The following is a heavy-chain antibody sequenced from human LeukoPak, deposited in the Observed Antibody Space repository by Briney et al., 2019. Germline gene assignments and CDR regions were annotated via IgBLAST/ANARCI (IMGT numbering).Heavy chain of an antibody. J-gene: IGHJ4*02. CDR2: ISGSGGST. V-gene: IGHV3-23*01. D-gene: IGHD5-18*01. CDR1: GFTFSSYA. Sequence: GGSLRLSCAASGFTFSSYAMSWVRQAPGKGLEWVSAISGSGGSTYYADSVKGRFSISRDNSKNTLYLQMNSLRAEDTAVYYCAKDKDTAMVIEEPQMATIPWLYYWGQGTLVTVSS. CDR3: AKDKDTAMVIEEPQMATIPWLYY.